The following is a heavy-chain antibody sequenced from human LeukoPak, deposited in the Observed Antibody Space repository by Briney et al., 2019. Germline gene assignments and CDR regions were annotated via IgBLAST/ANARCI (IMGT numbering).Heavy chain of an antibody. CDR3: AKAGHFYYYDMVV. Sequence: SGGSLRLSCAASGFTFRSYAMSWVRQAPGKGLEWVSAIRGSDGSTYYADSVKGRFTISRDNSKNTLSLQMSSLRAEDTAVYYCAKAGHFYYYDMVVWGQGTTVTVSS. CDR1: GFTFRSYA. V-gene: IGHV3-23*01. J-gene: IGHJ6*02. CDR2: IRGSDGST.